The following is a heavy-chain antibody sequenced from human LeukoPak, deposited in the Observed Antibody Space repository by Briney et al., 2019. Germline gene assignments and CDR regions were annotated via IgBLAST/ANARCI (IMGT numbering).Heavy chain of an antibody. Sequence: GASVKASCKASGYTFTGYYMHWVRQAPGQGLEWMGWINPNSGGTNYAQKFQGRVTMTRDTSISTAYMELSRLRSDDTAVYYCASPSEGTNYYGMDVWGQGTTVTVSS. CDR2: INPNSGGT. CDR1: GYTFTGYY. CDR3: ASPSEGTNYYGMDV. D-gene: IGHD3-10*01. V-gene: IGHV1-2*02. J-gene: IGHJ6*02.